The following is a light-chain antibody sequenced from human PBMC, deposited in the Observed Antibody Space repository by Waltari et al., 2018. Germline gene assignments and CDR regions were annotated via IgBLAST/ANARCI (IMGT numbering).Light chain of an antibody. CDR2: WSS. V-gene: IGKV4-1*01. Sequence: DIVMTQSPDSLAVSLGERATINCKSSQSVLSSSDNKNYLAWYQQQPGQPPKLFIYWSSTRESGVPDRFSGSGSGTDFALTISSLQAEDVAVYYCQHYYTSPPTFGGGTKVEIK. CDR1: QSVLSSSDNKNY. CDR3: QHYYTSPPT. J-gene: IGKJ4*01.